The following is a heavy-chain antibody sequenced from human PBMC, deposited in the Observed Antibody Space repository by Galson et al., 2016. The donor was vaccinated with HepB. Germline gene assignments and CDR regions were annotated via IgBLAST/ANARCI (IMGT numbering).Heavy chain of an antibody. CDR2: IYYIGST. D-gene: IGHD2-15*01. CDR3: ARLYCSGGGCQRMGYYGMDV. Sequence: SETLSLTCTVSGASISSYYWSWIRQPPGKGLEWIGYIYYIGSTNYNPSLRSRVTISVDTSKNQFSLKLTSVTAADTAVYYCARLYCSGGGCQRMGYYGMDVWGQGTTVTVSS. J-gene: IGHJ6*02. V-gene: IGHV4-59*08. CDR1: GASISSYY.